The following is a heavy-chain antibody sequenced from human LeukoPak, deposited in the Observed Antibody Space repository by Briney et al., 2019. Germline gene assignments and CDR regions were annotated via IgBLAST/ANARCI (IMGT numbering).Heavy chain of an antibody. J-gene: IGHJ3*02. CDR1: GYSFTSYW. V-gene: IGHV5-51*01. CDR3: ARITNTVAGTRRDAFDI. D-gene: IGHD6-19*01. Sequence: GESLKISCKGSGYSFTSYWIGWVRQMPGKGLEWMGIIYPGDPDTRYSPSFQGQVTISADKSISTAYLQWSSLKASDTAMYYCARITNTVAGTRRDAFDIWGQGTMVTVSS. CDR2: IYPGDPDT.